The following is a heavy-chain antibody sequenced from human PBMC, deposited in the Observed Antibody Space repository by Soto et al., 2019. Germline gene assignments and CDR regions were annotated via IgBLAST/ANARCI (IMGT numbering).Heavy chain of an antibody. CDR3: GKARRGSGWSVCNY. J-gene: IGHJ4*02. CDR1: GFTFRDYA. V-gene: IGHV3-23*01. Sequence: VQLLESGGGLVQPGGSLRLSCAASGFTFRDYAMNWVRQAPGKGLEWVSDISGSGDSARYADSVRGRFTIFRDNSRNTLYLQMNSLRVDDTAVYYCGKARRGSGWSVCNYWGQGTLVTVSS. CDR2: ISGSGDSA. D-gene: IGHD6-19*01.